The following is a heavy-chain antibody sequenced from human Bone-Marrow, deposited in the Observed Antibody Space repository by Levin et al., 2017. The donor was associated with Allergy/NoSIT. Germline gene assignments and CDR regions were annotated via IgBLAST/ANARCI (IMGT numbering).Heavy chain of an antibody. CDR1: ELTFSSYW. CDR2: INQDGSEK. Sequence: GGSLRLSCATSELTFSSYWMSWVRQAAGKGLECVANINQDGSEKYYADSVRGRFTISRDNAKNSLYLQMDSLRAEDTAVYYCVRDPTGVRRGYFDYWGQRTLVTVSS. D-gene: IGHD3-10*01. V-gene: IGHV3-7*01. J-gene: IGHJ4*02. CDR3: VRDPTGVRRGYFDY.